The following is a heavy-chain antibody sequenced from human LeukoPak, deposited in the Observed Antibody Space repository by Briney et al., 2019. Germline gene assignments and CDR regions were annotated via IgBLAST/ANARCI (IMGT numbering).Heavy chain of an antibody. CDR1: GGSISSYY. CDR3: ASTIAVAGNSRWFDP. D-gene: IGHD6-19*01. J-gene: IGHJ5*02. Sequence: SETLSLTCTVSGGSISSYYWSWIRQPPGKGLEWTGYIYYSGSTNYNPSLKSRVTISVDTSKNQFSLKLSSVTAADTAVYYCASTIAVAGNSRWFDPWGQGTLVTVSS. V-gene: IGHV4-59*01. CDR2: IYYSGST.